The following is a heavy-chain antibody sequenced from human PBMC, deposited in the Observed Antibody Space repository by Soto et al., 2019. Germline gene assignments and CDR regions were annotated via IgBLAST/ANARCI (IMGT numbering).Heavy chain of an antibody. CDR3: AKFDLNCYSGYDCGSFDY. D-gene: IGHD5-12*01. J-gene: IGHJ4*02. V-gene: IGHV3-23*01. CDR2: ISGSGGST. CDR1: GFTFSSYA. Sequence: GGSLRLSCAASGFTFSSYAMSWVRQAPGKGLEWVSAISGSGGSTYYAGSVKGRFTISRDNSKNTLYLQMNSLRAEDTAVYYCAKFDLNCYSGYDCGSFDYWGQGTLVTVSS.